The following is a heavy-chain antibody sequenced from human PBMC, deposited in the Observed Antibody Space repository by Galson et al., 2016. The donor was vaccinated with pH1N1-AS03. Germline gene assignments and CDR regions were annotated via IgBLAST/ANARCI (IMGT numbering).Heavy chain of an antibody. V-gene: IGHV3-30-3*01. CDR3: ARETIRAGEFDL. CDR2: MSYHGNNK. Sequence: SLRLSCAASGFTFRSHSMHWARQAPDEGLEWVAGMSYHGNNKFYAHSVKGRFTISRDSLQNTLDLQMNSLSAEGSAVYFCARETIRAGEFDLWGRGTVVTVSS. D-gene: IGHD1-26*01. CDR1: GFTFRSHS. J-gene: IGHJ3*01.